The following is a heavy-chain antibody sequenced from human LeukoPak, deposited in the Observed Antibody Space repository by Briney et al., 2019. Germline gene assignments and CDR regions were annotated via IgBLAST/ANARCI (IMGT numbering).Heavy chain of an antibody. CDR3: AKELNLRQWLGDAFDI. D-gene: IGHD6-19*01. V-gene: IGHV3-30*02. CDR2: IRYDGSNK. CDR1: GFTFSSYG. J-gene: IGHJ3*02. Sequence: PGGSLRLSCAASGFTFSSYGMHWVRQAPGKGLEWVAFIRYDGSNKYYADSVKGRFTISRDNSKNTLYLQMNSLRAEDTAVYYCAKELNLRQWLGDAFDIWGQGKMVTVSS.